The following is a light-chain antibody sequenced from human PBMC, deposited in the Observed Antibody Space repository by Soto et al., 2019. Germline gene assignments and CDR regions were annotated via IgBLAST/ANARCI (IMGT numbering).Light chain of an antibody. CDR3: SSYAGSTNYV. J-gene: IGLJ1*01. CDR1: SNDVGGYNY. Sequence: QAVVTQPPSASGSPGQSVTISCTGSSNDVGGYNYVSWYQQHPGKAPKLMIYEVNKRPSGVPDRFSGSKSGNTASLTVSGLQADDEADYYCSSYAGSTNYVFGTGTKVTVL. CDR2: EVN. V-gene: IGLV2-8*01.